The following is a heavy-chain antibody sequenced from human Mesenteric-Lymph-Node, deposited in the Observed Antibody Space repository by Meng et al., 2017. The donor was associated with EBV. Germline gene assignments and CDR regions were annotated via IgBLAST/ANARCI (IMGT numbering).Heavy chain of an antibody. V-gene: IGHV4-30-2*01. CDR1: GGSVSSGGHS. J-gene: IGHJ5*02. CDR2: IYHTGST. D-gene: IGHD4-17*01. CDR3: ARGFGDNNNWFGP. Sequence: QLPESGPVPVHPSPPLAPPCAVSGGSVSSGGHSWSWIRQPPGKGLEWIGYIYHTGSTYYNPSLKSRVTISIDTSKNQFSLKLSSVTAADTAVYFCARGFGDNNNWFGPWGRGTLVTVSS.